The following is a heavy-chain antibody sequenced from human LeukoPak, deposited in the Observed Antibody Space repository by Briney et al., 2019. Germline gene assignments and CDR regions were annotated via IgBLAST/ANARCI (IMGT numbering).Heavy chain of an antibody. D-gene: IGHD3-22*01. V-gene: IGHV3-21*01. CDR2: ISSSSSYI. Sequence: GGSLRLSCAASGFTFSSYWMSWVRQAPGKGLEWVSSISSSSSYIYYADSVKGRFTISRDNAKNSLYLQMNSLRAEDTAVYYCAREGYYDSSGYEDYWGQGTLVTVSS. CDR3: AREGYYDSSGYEDY. J-gene: IGHJ4*02. CDR1: GFTFSSYW.